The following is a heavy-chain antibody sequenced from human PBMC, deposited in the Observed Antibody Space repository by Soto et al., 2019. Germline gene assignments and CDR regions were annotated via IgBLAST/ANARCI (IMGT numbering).Heavy chain of an antibody. Sequence: SETLSLTCTVSGGSISSSSYYWGWIRQPPGKGLEWIGSIYYSGSTYYNPSLKSRVPISVDTSKNQFSLKLSSVTAADTAVYYCARSTYDYDTSGYSRYFDYWGQGTLVTVPS. CDR3: ARSTYDYDTSGYSRYFDY. CDR2: IYYSGST. CDR1: GGSISSSSYY. J-gene: IGHJ4*02. V-gene: IGHV4-39*01. D-gene: IGHD3-22*01.